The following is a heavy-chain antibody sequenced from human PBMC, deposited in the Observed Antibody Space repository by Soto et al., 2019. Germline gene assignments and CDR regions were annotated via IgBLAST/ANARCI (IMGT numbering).Heavy chain of an antibody. Sequence: GETMKISGEGSGYNFDNFLIGWVRPIAGKGLEWLGMIFPGDSETKESPSLQGRVTISADRSINTAYLQWRSLKATGTAMYYCARQGEPDPPMILDYWGQGTLVPGSS. CDR3: ARQGEPDPPMILDY. D-gene: IGHD3-16*01. V-gene: IGHV5-51*01. CDR1: GYNFDNFL. CDR2: IFPGDSET. J-gene: IGHJ4*02.